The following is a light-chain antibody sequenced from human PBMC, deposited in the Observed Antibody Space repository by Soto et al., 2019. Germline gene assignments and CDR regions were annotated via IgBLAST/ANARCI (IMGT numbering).Light chain of an antibody. CDR2: SSN. CDR1: DSNIGSTA. Sequence: QSVLTQPPSVSATPGQGVILSCSGGDSNIGSTAVNWYQQLPGTAPRLLIYSSNQRPSRVPDRISGSKSGTSASLAISGLQSEDEADYYCAAWDDALHVWLFGGGTKLTVL. CDR3: AAWDDALHVWL. J-gene: IGLJ3*02. V-gene: IGLV1-44*01.